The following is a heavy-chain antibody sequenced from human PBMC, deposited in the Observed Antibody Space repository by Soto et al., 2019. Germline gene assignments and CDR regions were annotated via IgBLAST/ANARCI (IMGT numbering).Heavy chain of an antibody. CDR1: GFTFSDHY. D-gene: IGHD5-12*01. Sequence: GGSLRLSCAVSGFTFSDHYMDWVRQAPGEGLEWVGRSRNKAYSYTTEYAASVKGRFTVSRDDSXNSLXLQXNSXXTXDTXXXXCSKAARYSGHTYTDYWGQGTLVTVSS. V-gene: IGHV3-72*01. CDR2: SRNKAYSYTT. J-gene: IGHJ4*02. CDR3: SKAARYSGHTYTDY.